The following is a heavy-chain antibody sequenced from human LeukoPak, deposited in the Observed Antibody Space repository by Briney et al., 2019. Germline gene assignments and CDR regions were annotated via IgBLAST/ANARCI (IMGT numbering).Heavy chain of an antibody. CDR1: GSRFTSYW. D-gene: IGHD1-26*01. CDR3: SRTRVVGATNFDY. V-gene: IGHV5-51*01. CDR2: IYPGDSDT. Sequence: GASLKISCKGSGSRFTSYWIGWVRQMPGKGLEWMGIIYPGDSDTSYSPSFQGQVTISADKSITTAYLQWSSLKASDTAMYYCSRTRVVGATNFDYWGQGTLVTVSS. J-gene: IGHJ4*02.